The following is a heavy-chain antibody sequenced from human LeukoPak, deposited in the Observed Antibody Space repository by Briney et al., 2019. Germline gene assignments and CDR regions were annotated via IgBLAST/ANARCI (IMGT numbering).Heavy chain of an antibody. Sequence: GGSLRLSCAASRFTFSDYWMHWVRQAPGKGLVLVSRINSDASRPSYADSVKGRLTISRDNAKNILYLQMNSLRVEDTALYYCARETREAGSGDHQTDSFDVWGQGTMVSVSS. CDR1: RFTFSDYW. D-gene: IGHD2-15*01. J-gene: IGHJ3*01. CDR3: ARETREAGSGDHQTDSFDV. V-gene: IGHV3-74*01. CDR2: INSDASRP.